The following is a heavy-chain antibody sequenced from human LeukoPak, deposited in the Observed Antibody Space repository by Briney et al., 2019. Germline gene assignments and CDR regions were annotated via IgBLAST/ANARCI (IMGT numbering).Heavy chain of an antibody. CDR3: AREVDYYDSSGSD. Sequence: ASVNVSCKASGYTFTGYYMHWVRQAPGQGLEWMGWINPNSGGTNYAQKFQGRVTMTRDTSISTAYMELSRLRSDDTAVYYCAREVDYYDSSGSDWGQGTLVTVSS. CDR2: INPNSGGT. J-gene: IGHJ4*02. V-gene: IGHV1-2*02. CDR1: GYTFTGYY. D-gene: IGHD3-22*01.